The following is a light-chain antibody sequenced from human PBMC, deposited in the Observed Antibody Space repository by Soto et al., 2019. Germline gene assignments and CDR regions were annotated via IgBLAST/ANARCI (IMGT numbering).Light chain of an antibody. CDR2: SNN. CDR1: SSNIGTNY. V-gene: IGLV1-47*02. CDR3: AAWDDRLSGPV. Sequence: QSVLTQPPSASGTPGQRVTISCSGSSSNIGTNYVYWYQQLTGTAHKLLNHSNNLRPSGVPDRISGSKSGTSASLAISGLRSEDEADYDCAAWDDRLSGPVFGGGTKVTVL. J-gene: IGLJ3*02.